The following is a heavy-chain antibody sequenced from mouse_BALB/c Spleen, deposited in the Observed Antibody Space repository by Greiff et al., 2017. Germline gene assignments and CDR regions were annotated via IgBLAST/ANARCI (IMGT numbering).Heavy chain of an antibody. CDR3: ATYGNWAY. CDR2: ISYDGSN. D-gene: IGHD2-1*01. V-gene: IGHV3-6*02. J-gene: IGHJ3*01. CDR1: GYSITSGYY. Sequence: EVKLMESGPGLVKPSQSLSLTCSVTGYSITSGYYWNWIRQFPGNKLEWMGYISYDGSNNYNPSLKNRISITRDTSKNQFFLKLNSVTTEDTATYYCATYGNWAYWGQGTLVTVSA.